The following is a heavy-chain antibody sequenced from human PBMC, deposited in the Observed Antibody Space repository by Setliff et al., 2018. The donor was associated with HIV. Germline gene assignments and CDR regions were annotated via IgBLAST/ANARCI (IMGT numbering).Heavy chain of an antibody. CDR3: VTSSSWSSRLNF. J-gene: IGHJ4*02. CDR1: GVPFSDYY. D-gene: IGHD6-13*01. Sequence: SETLSLTCGLNGVPFSDYYWNWIRQPPGEGLEWIGEINHSGKTNYNPSLKSRVTISVDTSKNQFSLKVTSVTAADTAVYYCVTSSSWSSRLNFWGQGMLVTVSS. V-gene: IGHV4-34*01. CDR2: INHSGKT.